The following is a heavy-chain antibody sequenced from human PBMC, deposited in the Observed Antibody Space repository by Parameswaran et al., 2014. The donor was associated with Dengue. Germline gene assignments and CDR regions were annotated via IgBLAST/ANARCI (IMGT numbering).Heavy chain of an antibody. V-gene: IGHV4-59*01. CDR3: AREGLTYYDILTGYSKGHNWFDP. Sequence: WIRQPPGKGLEWIGYIYYSGSTNYNPSLKSRVTISVDTSKNQFSLKLSSVTAADTAVYYCAREGLTYYDILTGYSKGHNWFDPWGQGTLVTVSS. J-gene: IGHJ5*02. D-gene: IGHD3-9*01. CDR2: IYYSGST.